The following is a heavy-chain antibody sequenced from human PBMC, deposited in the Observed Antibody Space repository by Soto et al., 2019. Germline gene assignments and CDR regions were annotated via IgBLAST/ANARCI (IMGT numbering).Heavy chain of an antibody. D-gene: IGHD3-22*01. CDR3: AMLYDSSGYYYFDY. J-gene: IGHJ4*02. Sequence: QLQLQESGPGLVKPSETLSLTCTVSGGSISSSSYYWGWIRQPPGKGLEWIGSIYYSGSTYYNPSRKSRVTISVDTSKNQFSLKLSSVTAADTAVYYCAMLYDSSGYYYFDYWGQGTLVTVSS. V-gene: IGHV4-39*01. CDR2: IYYSGST. CDR1: GGSISSSSYY.